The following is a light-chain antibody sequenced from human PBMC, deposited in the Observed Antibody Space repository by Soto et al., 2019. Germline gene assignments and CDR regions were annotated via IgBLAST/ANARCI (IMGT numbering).Light chain of an antibody. V-gene: IGKV1-39*01. Sequence: DIQMTQSPSSLSASVGDRVTITCRSSQIITTYLNWYQQKPGKAPKLLIYAASSLQSGVPSRFSGSGSGTDFTLTISSLQPADFSTYYCQQSYSSPYTFGQGTKLEI. J-gene: IGKJ2*01. CDR1: QIITTY. CDR3: QQSYSSPYT. CDR2: AAS.